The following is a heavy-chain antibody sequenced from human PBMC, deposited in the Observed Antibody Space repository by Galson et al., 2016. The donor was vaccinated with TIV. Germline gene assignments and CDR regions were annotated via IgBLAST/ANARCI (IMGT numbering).Heavy chain of an antibody. CDR2: IIPIFRTT. CDR1: GGPFSSYA. D-gene: IGHD5-18*01. V-gene: IGHV1-69*13. Sequence: SVKVSCKASGGPFSSYATTWVRQAPGQGLGWVGGIIPIFRTTNYAQRFQGRVTITADEFTGAAYMELNSLRSDDTAVYFCAKESGYNSGYITDWGQGTLVTVSS. CDR3: AKESGYNSGYITD. J-gene: IGHJ1*01.